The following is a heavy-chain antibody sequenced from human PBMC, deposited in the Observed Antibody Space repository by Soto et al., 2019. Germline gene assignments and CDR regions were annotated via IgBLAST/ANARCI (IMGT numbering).Heavy chain of an antibody. D-gene: IGHD5-12*01. CDR2: INPADSDT. CDR3: ARVIPYSGRPSYLHN. Sequence: GESLKISCKGSGYTFSSNSIAWVRQMPGKGLEWMGVINPADSDTKYSPSFQGQVTISADRSITTSYLQWSSLRASDTAIYYCARVIPYSGRPSYLHNWGQGTLVTVSS. CDR1: GYTFSSNS. V-gene: IGHV5-51*01. J-gene: IGHJ4*02.